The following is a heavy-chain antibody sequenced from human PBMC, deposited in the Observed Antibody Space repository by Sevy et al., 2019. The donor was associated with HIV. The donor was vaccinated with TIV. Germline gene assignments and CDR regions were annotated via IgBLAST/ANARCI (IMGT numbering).Heavy chain of an antibody. Sequence: GGSLRLSCAASGFTFSKYSMSWVRQPPGKGLEWVSTLSFGCGEINYADSVKGRFTISRVNSKSSVYVQMNNLRPEDTAVYYCAREGCTKPHDYWGQGTLVTVSS. CDR1: GFTFSKYS. D-gene: IGHD2-8*01. V-gene: IGHV3-23*01. CDR3: AREGCTKPHDY. CDR2: LSFGCGEI. J-gene: IGHJ4*02.